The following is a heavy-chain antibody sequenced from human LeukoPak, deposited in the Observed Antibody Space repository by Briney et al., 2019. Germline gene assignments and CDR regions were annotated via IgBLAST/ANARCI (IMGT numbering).Heavy chain of an antibody. CDR2: ISYDGSNK. V-gene: IGHV3-30*18. D-gene: IGHD6-13*01. J-gene: IGHJ4*02. CDR1: GFTFSSYG. CDR3: AKDTRTGYSSSWYGEYYFDY. Sequence: PGRSLRLSCAASGFTFSSYGMHWVRQAPGKGLEWVAVISYDGSNKYYADSVKGRFTLPRNNSKNTLYLQMNSLRAEDTAVYYCAKDTRTGYSSSWYGEYYFDYWGQGTLVTVSS.